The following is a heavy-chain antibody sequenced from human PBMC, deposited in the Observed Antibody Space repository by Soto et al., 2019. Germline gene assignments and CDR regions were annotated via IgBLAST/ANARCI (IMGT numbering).Heavy chain of an antibody. CDR1: GFTFSSYW. Sequence: GRSLRLSCAASGFTFSSYWMSWVRQAPGKGLEWVANIKQDGSEKYYVDSVKGRFTISRDNAKNSLYLQMNSLRAEDTAVYYWASLWFGELVGMDVWGPGTTVTVSS. CDR2: IKQDGSEK. J-gene: IGHJ6*02. D-gene: IGHD3-10*01. CDR3: ASLWFGELVGMDV. V-gene: IGHV3-7*05.